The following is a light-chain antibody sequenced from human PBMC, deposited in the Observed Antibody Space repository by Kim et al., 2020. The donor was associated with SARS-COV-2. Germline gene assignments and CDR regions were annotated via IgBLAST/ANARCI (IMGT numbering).Light chain of an antibody. Sequence: EIVLTQSPGTLSLSPGERATLSCRANQSVSSSYLAWYQQKPGQAPRLLIYGASSRATGIPDRFSGSGSGTDFTLTISRLEPEDFAVYYCQQYGSSLYSFGQGTKLEI. CDR2: GAS. V-gene: IGKV3-20*01. CDR1: QSVSSSY. CDR3: QQYGSSLYS. J-gene: IGKJ2*03.